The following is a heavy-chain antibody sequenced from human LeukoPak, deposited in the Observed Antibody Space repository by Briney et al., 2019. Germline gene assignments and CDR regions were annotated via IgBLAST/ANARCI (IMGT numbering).Heavy chain of an antibody. J-gene: IGHJ4*02. CDR1: GFTFSRYW. V-gene: IGHV3-7*01. Sequence: PGGSLRLSCAASGFTFSRYWMSWVRQAPGKGLEWVANIKEDGSEKYYVDSVKGRFTSSRDNAKNALYLQMNSLRAEDTAVYYCARDLCSITTCYPYYCDYWGQGTLVTVPS. CDR3: ARDLCSITTCYPYYCDY. D-gene: IGHD2-2*01. CDR2: IKEDGSEK.